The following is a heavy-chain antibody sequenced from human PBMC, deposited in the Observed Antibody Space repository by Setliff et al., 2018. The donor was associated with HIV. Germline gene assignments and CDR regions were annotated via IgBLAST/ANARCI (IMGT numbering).Heavy chain of an antibody. J-gene: IGHJ3*02. CDR2: FDPKDGKT. Sequence: GASVKVSCKVSGYTLTELSRHWVRQAPGKGLEWMGSFDPKDGKTRYAQKFQGRVTMTTDTSTTTAYMELRSLRSDDTAVYYCAKGNSYAENAFDIWGQGTMVTVSS. V-gene: IGHV1-24*01. CDR1: GYTLTELS. D-gene: IGHD5-18*01. CDR3: AKGNSYAENAFDI.